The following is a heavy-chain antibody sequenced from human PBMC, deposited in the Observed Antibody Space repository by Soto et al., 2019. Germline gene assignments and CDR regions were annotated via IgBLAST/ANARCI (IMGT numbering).Heavy chain of an antibody. V-gene: IGHV1-18*01. CDR1: GYTFTTYG. D-gene: IGHD3-16*01. J-gene: IGHJ6*02. CDR3: AREGEMPYYYYGLDV. Sequence: QVQLVQSGAEVRKPGASVKVSCKASGYTFTTYGISWVRQAPGQGLEWMGWISGDNGHTKYAQKFQGRVTMTTAPPTSTVYMDLRSLRSDDTAVYYCAREGEMPYYYYGLDVWGRGTRVTVSS. CDR2: ISGDNGHT.